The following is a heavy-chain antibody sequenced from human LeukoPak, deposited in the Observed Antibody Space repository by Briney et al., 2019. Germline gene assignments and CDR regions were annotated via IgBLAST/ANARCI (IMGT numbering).Heavy chain of an antibody. CDR1: GFTFSSYA. V-gene: IGHV3-23*01. J-gene: IGHJ6*03. CDR2: ISGSGGST. D-gene: IGHD1-26*01. Sequence: GGSLRLSCAASGFTFSSYAMSWVRQAPGKGLEWVSAISGSGGSTYYADSVKGRFTISRDNSKNTLYLQMNSLRAEDTAVYYCAKVGWDLLRYYYYYYMDVWGKGTTVTVSS. CDR3: AKVGWDLLRYYYYYYMDV.